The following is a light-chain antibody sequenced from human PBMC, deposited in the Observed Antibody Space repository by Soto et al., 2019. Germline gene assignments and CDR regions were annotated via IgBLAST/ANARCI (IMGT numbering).Light chain of an antibody. CDR3: QQYNNWPRT. V-gene: IGKV3-15*01. CDR2: VAS. Sequence: EIVLKPSPCTLALAKGGRVSLPCRASKSVSRRYLEWYEQKRGKAPSVVIYVASTRATGIPARFSGSGSGTHLTLTISSLQSEDVAVYYCQQYNNWPRTFGQGTQVDIK. CDR1: KSVSRRY. J-gene: IGKJ1*01.